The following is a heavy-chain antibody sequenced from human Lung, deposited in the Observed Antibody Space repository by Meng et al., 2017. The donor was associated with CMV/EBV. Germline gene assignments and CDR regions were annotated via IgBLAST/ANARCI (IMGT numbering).Heavy chain of an antibody. J-gene: IGHJ6*02. Sequence: SLKISCAASGFTFDDYAMHWVRQAPGKGLEWVSGISWNSGSIGYADSVKGRFTISRDNAKNSLYLQMNSLRAEDTALYYCAKDKDGGMDVWGQGTTVTVYS. V-gene: IGHV3-9*01. CDR1: GFTFDDYA. CDR2: ISWNSGSI. CDR3: AKDKDGGMDV.